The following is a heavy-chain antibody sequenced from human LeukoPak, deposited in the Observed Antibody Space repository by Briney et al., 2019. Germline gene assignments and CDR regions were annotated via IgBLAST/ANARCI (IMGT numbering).Heavy chain of an antibody. Sequence: GGSLRLSCAASGFTFDDSAMHWVRQVPGKGLEWVSGISWNSGTIGYADSVKGRFTISRDNAKNSLYLQMNSLRAEDTALYYRARRELLGAFDIWGQGTMVIVSS. D-gene: IGHD1-26*01. CDR2: ISWNSGTI. V-gene: IGHV3-9*01. CDR3: ARRELLGAFDI. J-gene: IGHJ3*02. CDR1: GFTFDDSA.